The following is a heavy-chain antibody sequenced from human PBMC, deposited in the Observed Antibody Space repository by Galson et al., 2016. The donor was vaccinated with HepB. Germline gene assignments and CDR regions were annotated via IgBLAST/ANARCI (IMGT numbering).Heavy chain of an antibody. CDR2: INPSTGNP. Sequence: SVKVSCKASGYIFTHFYVHWVRQAPGQGLEWMGMINPSTGNPDYAQKFRDSVTLTRDTATSTVYMELSSLRSEDTAVYFCAKGTTGHVYGFEFWGQGTLVAVSP. D-gene: IGHD1-1*01. CDR1: GYIFTHFY. V-gene: IGHV1-46*03. J-gene: IGHJ4*02. CDR3: AKGTTGHVYGFEF.